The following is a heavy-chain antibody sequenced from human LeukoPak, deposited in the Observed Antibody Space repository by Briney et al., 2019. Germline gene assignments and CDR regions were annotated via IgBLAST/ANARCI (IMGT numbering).Heavy chain of an antibody. D-gene: IGHD5-18*01. V-gene: IGHV3-30*02. CDR1: GFTFSSYG. Sequence: GGSLRLSCAASGFTFSSYGMHWVGHAPGKGLEWVALIRYDGSNKYYADSVKGRFTISRDNSKNTLYLQMNSLRAEDTAVYYCAKDLSGYSYGYNAFDIWGQGTMVTVSS. CDR3: AKDLSGYSYGYNAFDI. J-gene: IGHJ3*02. CDR2: IRYDGSNK.